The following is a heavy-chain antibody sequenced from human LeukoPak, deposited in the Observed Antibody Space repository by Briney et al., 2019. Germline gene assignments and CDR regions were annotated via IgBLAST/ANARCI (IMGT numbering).Heavy chain of an antibody. Sequence: GGSLRLSCAASGFTLSDYSMNWVRQAPGKGLEWVSYIRHDGSTKTYADSVKGRFTISRDDAENSLYLQMNSLRAEDTAIYYCARRFRDWGQGILVTVSS. CDR3: ARRFRD. V-gene: IGHV3-48*04. CDR1: GFTLSDYS. D-gene: IGHD5-24*01. J-gene: IGHJ4*02. CDR2: IRHDGSTK.